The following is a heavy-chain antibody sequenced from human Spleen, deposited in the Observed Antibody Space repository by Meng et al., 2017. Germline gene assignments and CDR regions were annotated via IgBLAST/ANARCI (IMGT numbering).Heavy chain of an antibody. Sequence: SCAISGDSVSSNSAAWNWIRQSPSRGLEWLGRTYYRSKWFNDYAVSVTSRLTINPDTSKNQFSLQLNSVTPEDTAVYYCARDHGSGWYPWGQGTLVTVSS. CDR1: GDSVSSNSAA. CDR3: ARDHGSGWYP. D-gene: IGHD6-19*01. CDR2: TYYRSKWFN. V-gene: IGHV6-1*01. J-gene: IGHJ5*02.